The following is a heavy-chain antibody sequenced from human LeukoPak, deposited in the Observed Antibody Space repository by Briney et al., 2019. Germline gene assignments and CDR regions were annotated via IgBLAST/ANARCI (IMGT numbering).Heavy chain of an antibody. CDR2: IWYDGSNK. V-gene: IGHV3-33*01. CDR3: ARAGRVAARPRYFDY. D-gene: IGHD6-6*01. CDR1: GFTFSSYG. J-gene: IGHJ4*02. Sequence: GGSLRLSCAASGFTFSSYGMHWVRQAPGKGLEWVAVIWYDGSNKYYADSVKGRFTISRDNSKNTLYLQMNSLRAEDTAVYYCARAGRVAARPRYFDYWGQGTLVSVSS.